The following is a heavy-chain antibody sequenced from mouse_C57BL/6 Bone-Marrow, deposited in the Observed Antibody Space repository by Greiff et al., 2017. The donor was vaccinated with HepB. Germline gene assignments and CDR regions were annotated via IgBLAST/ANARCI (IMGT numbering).Heavy chain of an antibody. CDR3: ATYYYGSSLDY. Sequence: VQLQQSGPGLVQPSQILSITCTVSGFSLTSYGVHWVRQSPGKGLEWLGVIWSGGSTDYNAAFISRLSISKDNSKSQVFFKMNSLQADDTAIYYCATYYYGSSLDYWGQGTTLTVSS. J-gene: IGHJ2*01. D-gene: IGHD1-1*01. CDR2: IWSGGST. V-gene: IGHV2-2*01. CDR1: GFSLTSYG.